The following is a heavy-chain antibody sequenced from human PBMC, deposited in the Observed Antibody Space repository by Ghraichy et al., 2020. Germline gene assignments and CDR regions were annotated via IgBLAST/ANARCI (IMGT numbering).Heavy chain of an antibody. V-gene: IGHV4-39*01. J-gene: IGHJ4*02. Sequence: SETLSLTCTVSGGSISSSSYYWGWIRQPPGKGLEWIGSIYYSGSTYYNPSLKSRVTISVDTSKNQFSLKLSSVTAADTAVYYCAGWYYDSSGYHDYWGQGTLVTVSS. CDR2: IYYSGST. CDR3: AGWYYDSSGYHDY. D-gene: IGHD3-22*01. CDR1: GGSISSSSYY.